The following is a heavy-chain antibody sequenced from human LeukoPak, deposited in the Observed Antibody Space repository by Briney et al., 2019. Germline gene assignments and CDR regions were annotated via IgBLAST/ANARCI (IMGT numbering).Heavy chain of an antibody. CDR1: GGTFSSYA. Sequence: SVKVSCKASGGTFSSYAISWVRQAPGQGLEWMGGIIPIFGTANYAQKFQGRVTVIADESTSTAYMELSSLRSEDTAVYYCASSMVRGAPGAFDIWGQGTMVTVSS. V-gene: IGHV1-69*01. D-gene: IGHD3-10*01. J-gene: IGHJ3*02. CDR2: IIPIFGTA. CDR3: ASSMVRGAPGAFDI.